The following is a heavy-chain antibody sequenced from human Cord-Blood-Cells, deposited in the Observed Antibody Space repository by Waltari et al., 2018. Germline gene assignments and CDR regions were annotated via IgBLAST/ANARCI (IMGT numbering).Heavy chain of an antibody. CDR2: IYHSGST. V-gene: IGHV4-4*02. CDR1: GGSISRRHW. Sequence: QVQLQESGPGLVKPSGTLSLTCAASGGSISRRHWWCWVRQPPGKGLEWIGEIYHSGSTNYNPSLKSRVTISVDKSKNQFSLKLSSVTAADTAVYYCARVEGSYYGMDVWGQGTTVTVSS. CDR3: ARVEGSYYGMDV. J-gene: IGHJ6*02.